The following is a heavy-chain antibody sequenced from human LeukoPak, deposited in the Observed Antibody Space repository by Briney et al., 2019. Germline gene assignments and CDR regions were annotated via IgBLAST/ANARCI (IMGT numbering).Heavy chain of an antibody. Sequence: SETLSLTCAVYGGSFSGYYWSWIRQPPGEGLEWIGEINHSGSTNHNPSLKSRVTISIDTSKNQFSLKLSSVTAADTAVYYCARGNLRPRKRDGSGSYYKPYFDYWGLGTLVTVSS. V-gene: IGHV4-34*01. CDR2: INHSGST. D-gene: IGHD3-10*01. CDR1: GGSFSGYY. CDR3: ARGNLRPRKRDGSGSYYKPYFDY. J-gene: IGHJ4*02.